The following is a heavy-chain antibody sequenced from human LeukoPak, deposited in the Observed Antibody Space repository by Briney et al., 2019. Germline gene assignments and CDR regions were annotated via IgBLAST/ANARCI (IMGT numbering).Heavy chain of an antibody. CDR1: GFTFSGYA. CDR2: ISGSGGST. V-gene: IGHV3-23*01. J-gene: IGHJ4*02. CDR3: AKLMVRGTSFDY. Sequence: QPGGSLRLSCAASGFTFSGYAMSWVRQAPGKGLEWVSAISGSGGSTYYADSVKGRFTISRDNSKNTLYLQMNSLRAEDTAVYYCAKLMVRGTSFDYWGQGTLVTVSS. D-gene: IGHD3-10*01.